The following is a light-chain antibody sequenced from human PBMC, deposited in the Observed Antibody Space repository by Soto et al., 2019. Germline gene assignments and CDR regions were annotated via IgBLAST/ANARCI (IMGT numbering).Light chain of an antibody. Sequence: EIVLTQSPATLSLSPGERATLSCRASQSVSSYLAWYQQKPGQAPRLLIYDASNRATGIPARFSGSGSGTDFTLTISSLDPEDCAGYYCQQRSNWPPYNFGQGTKLEIK. V-gene: IGKV3-11*01. CDR1: QSVSSY. CDR3: QQRSNWPPYN. CDR2: DAS. J-gene: IGKJ2*01.